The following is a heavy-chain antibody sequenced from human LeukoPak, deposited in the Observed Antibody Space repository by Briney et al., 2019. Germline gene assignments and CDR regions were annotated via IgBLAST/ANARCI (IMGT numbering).Heavy chain of an antibody. Sequence: GGSLRLSCVVSGITLSNYGMSWVRQAPGKGLEWVSGISERGGSTNYANSDKARFIISTDNSNNTKYQQLKSVRAEDTAVYFCANWGVVLGGVIIFGFHKEAYYFDCWDQTILVTAS. CDR3: ANWGVVLGGVIIFGFHKEAYYFDC. V-gene: IGHV3-23*01. J-gene: IGHJ4*02. CDR1: GITLSNYG. CDR2: ISERGGST. D-gene: IGHD3-10*01.